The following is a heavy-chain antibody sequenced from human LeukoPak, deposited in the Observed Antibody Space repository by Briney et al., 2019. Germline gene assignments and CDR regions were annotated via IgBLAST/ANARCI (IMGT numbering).Heavy chain of an antibody. CDR3: ARVMGYDFWSGYIRFDP. CDR1: GGSISSSSYY. V-gene: IGHV4-39*07. J-gene: IGHJ5*02. Sequence: PSETLSLTCTVSGGSISSSSYYWGWIRQPPGKGLEWIGSIYYSGSTYYNPSLKSRVTISVDTSKNQFSLKLSSVTAADTAVYYCARVMGYDFWSGYIRFDPWGQGTLVTVSS. D-gene: IGHD3-3*01. CDR2: IYYSGST.